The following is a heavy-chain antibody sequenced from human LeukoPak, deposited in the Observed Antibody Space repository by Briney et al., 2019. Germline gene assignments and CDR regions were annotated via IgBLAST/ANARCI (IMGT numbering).Heavy chain of an antibody. CDR2: NGNA. D-gene: IGHD1-26*01. V-gene: IGHV1-18*04. J-gene: IGHJ3*02. CDR3: ARVYGGSYSDSAFDI. CDR1: GYTFTSYY. Sequence: GASVKVSCKASGYTFTSYYMHWVRQAPGQGLEWMGYNGNANYAQKLQGRVTMTTDTSTSTAYMELRSLRSDDTAVYYCARVYGGSYSDSAFDIWGQGTMVTVSS.